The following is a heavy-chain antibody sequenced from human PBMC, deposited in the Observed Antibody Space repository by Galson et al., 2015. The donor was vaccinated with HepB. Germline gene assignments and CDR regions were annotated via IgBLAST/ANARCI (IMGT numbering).Heavy chain of an antibody. D-gene: IGHD4-17*01. J-gene: IGHJ5*02. Sequence: QSGAEVKKPGESLKISCKGSGYSFTHYWIGWVRQMPGKGLEWMGIIYPGDSETRYSPSFQGQVTISADNSVSTAFLQWTSLKASDTAIYYCARAADDYGDGPWLDPWGQGTLVTVSS. CDR2: IYPGDSET. V-gene: IGHV5-51*03. CDR1: GYSFTHYW. CDR3: ARAADDYGDGPWLDP.